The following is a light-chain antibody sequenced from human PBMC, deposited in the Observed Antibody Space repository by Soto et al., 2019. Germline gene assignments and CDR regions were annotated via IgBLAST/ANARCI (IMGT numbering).Light chain of an antibody. J-gene: IGKJ4*01. Sequence: DFVMTQSPDSLAVSLGERATINCKSSQSVLYSTNNKNYLAWYQQKPRQPPKLLIYWASTRESGVPDRFSGSGSGTDFTLTISSLQAEDVALYFCQQYYTNPFTFGGGTKVEIK. CDR3: QQYYTNPFT. CDR1: QSVLYSTNNKNY. V-gene: IGKV4-1*01. CDR2: WAS.